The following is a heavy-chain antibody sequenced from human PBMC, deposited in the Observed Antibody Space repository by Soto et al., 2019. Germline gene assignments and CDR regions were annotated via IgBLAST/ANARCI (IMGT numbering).Heavy chain of an antibody. Sequence: SETLSLTCTVSGGSISSYYWSWIRQPPGKGLEWIGYIYYSGSTNYNPSLKSRVTISVDTSKNQFSLKLSSVTAADTAVYYCARADYGDYVDYWGQGTLVTVSS. D-gene: IGHD4-17*01. CDR3: ARADYGDYVDY. V-gene: IGHV4-59*01. CDR1: GGSISSYY. CDR2: IYYSGST. J-gene: IGHJ4*02.